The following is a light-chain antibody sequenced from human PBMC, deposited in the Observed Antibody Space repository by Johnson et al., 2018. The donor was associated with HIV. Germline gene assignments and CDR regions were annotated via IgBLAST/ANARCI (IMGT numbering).Light chain of an antibody. Sequence: QSVLTQPPSVSAAPGQKVTISCSGSSSNIGNNYVSWYQQLPGTAPKLLIYDNNKRPSGIPDRFSGSKSGTSATLDITGLHTGDEADYYCGTWDTSLSAGGVFGTWTKVTVL. V-gene: IGLV1-51*01. CDR2: DNN. J-gene: IGLJ1*01. CDR3: GTWDTSLSAGGV. CDR1: SSNIGNNY.